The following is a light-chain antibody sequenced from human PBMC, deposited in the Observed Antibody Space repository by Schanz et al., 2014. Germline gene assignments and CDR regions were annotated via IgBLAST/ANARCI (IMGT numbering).Light chain of an antibody. CDR2: DVS. J-gene: IGLJ1*01. CDR3: GSYTSSSLRV. V-gene: IGLV2-14*01. CDR1: SSDVGGYNY. Sequence: QSALTQPASVSGSPGQSITISCTGTSSDVGGYNYVSWYQQHPGKAPKLMIFDVSYRPSGVSSRFSGSKSGNTATLTISGLQAEDEADYYCGSYTSSSLRVFGTGTKLTVL.